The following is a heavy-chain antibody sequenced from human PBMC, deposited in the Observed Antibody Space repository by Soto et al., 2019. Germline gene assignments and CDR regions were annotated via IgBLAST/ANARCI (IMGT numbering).Heavy chain of an antibody. CDR3: VSWVSAPFEV. D-gene: IGHD2-8*01. V-gene: IGHV3-21*06. Sequence: PVGSLRLSCAASGFMFNNYDMDWVRQTPGKGLEWLSSISVTSSYIYYADSVKGRFTISRDNAKNSLYLQMNSLRAEDTAIDASVSWVSAPFEVWGPGTLVTLSS. J-gene: IGHJ4*02. CDR1: GFMFNNYD. CDR2: ISVTSSYI.